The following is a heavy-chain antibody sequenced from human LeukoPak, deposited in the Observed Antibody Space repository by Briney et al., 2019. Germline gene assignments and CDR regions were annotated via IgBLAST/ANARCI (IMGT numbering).Heavy chain of an antibody. D-gene: IGHD3-16*02. CDR2: INPSGGST. J-gene: IGHJ4*02. V-gene: IGHV1-46*01. CDR1: GYTFTSYY. CDR3: ARDRGGMITFGGVIPKYYFDY. Sequence: ASVKVSCKASGYTFTSYYMHWVRQAPGQGLEWTGIINPSGGSTSYAQKFQGRVTMTRDTSTSTVYMELSSLRSEDTAAYYCARDRGGMITFGGVIPKYYFDYWGQGTLVTVSS.